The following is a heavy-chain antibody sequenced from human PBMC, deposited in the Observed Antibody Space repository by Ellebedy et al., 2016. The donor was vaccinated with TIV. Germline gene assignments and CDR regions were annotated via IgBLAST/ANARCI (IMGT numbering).Heavy chain of an antibody. J-gene: IGHJ5*02. CDR3: ARPAYPSSTGNGWFDP. CDR1: GGSISSSSYY. CDR2: IYYSGST. Sequence: MPSETLSLTCTVPGGSISSSSYYWGWIRQPPGKGLEWIGSIYYSGSTYYNPSLKSRVTISVDMSKNQFSLKLSSVTAADTAVYYCARPAYPSSTGNGWFDPWGQGTLVTVSS. V-gene: IGHV4-39*01. D-gene: IGHD2-2*01.